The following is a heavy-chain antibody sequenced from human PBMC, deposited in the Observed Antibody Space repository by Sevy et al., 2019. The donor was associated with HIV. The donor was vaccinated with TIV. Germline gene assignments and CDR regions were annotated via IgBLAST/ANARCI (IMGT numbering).Heavy chain of an antibody. CDR1: GFTFSNYA. V-gene: IGHV3-7*01. J-gene: IGHJ4*02. CDR3: ARELWPGDY. Sequence: GGSLRLSCGASGFTFSNYAMSWVRQAPGKGLEWVANVDQDGSQKYYVGSVRGRFTISRDNAKNSVYLQMNRLRLDDTAVYYCARELWPGDYWGQGTLVTVSS. D-gene: IGHD2-21*01. CDR2: VDQDGSQK.